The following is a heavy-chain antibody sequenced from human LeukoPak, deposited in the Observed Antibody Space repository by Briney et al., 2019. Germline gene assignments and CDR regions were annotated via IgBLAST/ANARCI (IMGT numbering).Heavy chain of an antibody. J-gene: IGHJ3*02. CDR1: GFTFSSYG. CDR3: ARPGSGSYTDAFDI. CDR2: IRYDGSNK. Sequence: GGSLRLSCAASGFTFSSYGMHWVRQAPGKGLEWVAFIRYDGSNKYYADSVKGRFTISRDNSKNTLYLQMNSLRAEDTAVYYCARPGSGSYTDAFDIWGQGTMVTVSS. V-gene: IGHV3-30*02. D-gene: IGHD1-26*01.